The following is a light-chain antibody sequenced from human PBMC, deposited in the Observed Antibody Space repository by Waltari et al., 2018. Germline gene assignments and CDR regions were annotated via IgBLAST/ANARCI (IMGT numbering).Light chain of an antibody. CDR3: QKYGTLPAT. V-gene: IGKV3-20*01. Sequence: EIMLTQSPGTLSSSQGERATLSCRASQSISRYLAWYQHKPGQAPRLLIYDASGRTTGIPYRFSGSGSGTDFSLTISRLEPEDFAVYYCQKYGTLPATFGQGTKVEIK. J-gene: IGKJ1*01. CDR1: QSISRY. CDR2: DAS.